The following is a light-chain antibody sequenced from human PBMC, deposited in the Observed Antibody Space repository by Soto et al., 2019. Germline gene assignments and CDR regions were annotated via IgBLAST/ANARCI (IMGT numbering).Light chain of an antibody. J-gene: IGKJ1*01. V-gene: IGKV1-5*01. CDR3: QQYHRYST. CDR1: RVSNAW. CDR2: DVS. Sequence: DIQMTQAPSTLSASVGDRVTITCRTSRVSNAWVAWYQQIPGKAPKLLFYDVSTLDSGAPSRFSGSASGTEFTLTISYLESDDFATYYCQQYHRYSTFGQGTKVDIK.